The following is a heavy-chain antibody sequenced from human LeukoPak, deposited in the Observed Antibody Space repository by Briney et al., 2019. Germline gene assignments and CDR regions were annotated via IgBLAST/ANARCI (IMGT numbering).Heavy chain of an antibody. CDR1: GGSFSGYY. D-gene: IGHD3-10*01. CDR2: INHSGRT. V-gene: IGHV4-34*01. J-gene: IGHJ4*02. Sequence: PSETLSLTCAVYGGSFSGYYWSWIRQPPGKGLEWIGEINHSGRTNYNPSLKSRVTISVDTSKNQFSLKLSSVTAADTAVYYCARVLTMVRGVIWFDYWGQGTLVTVSS. CDR3: ARVLTMVRGVIWFDY.